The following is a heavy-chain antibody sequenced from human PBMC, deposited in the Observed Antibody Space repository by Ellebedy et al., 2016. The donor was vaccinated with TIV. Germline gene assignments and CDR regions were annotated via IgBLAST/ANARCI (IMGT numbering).Heavy chain of an antibody. Sequence: MPSETLSLTCSVSGTVIRRFYWSWIRQPPGKGLEWIGDIYSSQSTNYNPSLKSRVTISVDTSKNQFSLKLSSVTAADTAVYYCSKAVAGYFDYWGQGTLVTVSS. D-gene: IGHD6-19*01. CDR3: SKAVAGYFDY. V-gene: IGHV4-4*08. CDR1: GTVIRRFY. CDR2: IYSSQST. J-gene: IGHJ4*02.